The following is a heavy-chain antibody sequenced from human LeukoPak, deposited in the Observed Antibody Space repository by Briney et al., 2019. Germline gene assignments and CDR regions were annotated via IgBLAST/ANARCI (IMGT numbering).Heavy chain of an antibody. J-gene: IGHJ5*02. CDR1: GFTFNNHW. CDR3: SRDRPHNWFDP. V-gene: IGHV3-74*01. CDR2: IDNDGRNT. Sequence: PGGSLRLSCAASGFTFNNHWMPWVRQAPGKGLEWVSRIDNDGRNTIYADSVKARFTISRDNAKNTLYLQMNSLRAEDTAMYYCSRDRPHNWFDPWGQGTLVTVSS.